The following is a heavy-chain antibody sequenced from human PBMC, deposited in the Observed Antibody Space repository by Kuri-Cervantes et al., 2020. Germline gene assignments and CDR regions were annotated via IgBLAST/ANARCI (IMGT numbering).Heavy chain of an antibody. CDR2: IYNTGST. CDR3: ARDLLLEGYCSGRSCFPALYYFDR. Sequence: SETLSLTCSVSGGSVSSGSYFWSWIRQPPGKGLEGIGHIYNTGSTNYNPALKSRVTISVDKSKNQFSLKLSSVTAADTAVYYCARDLLLEGYCSGRSCFPALYYFDRWGQGTLVTVSS. CDR1: GGSVSSGSYF. D-gene: IGHD2-15*01. V-gene: IGHV4-61*01. J-gene: IGHJ4*02.